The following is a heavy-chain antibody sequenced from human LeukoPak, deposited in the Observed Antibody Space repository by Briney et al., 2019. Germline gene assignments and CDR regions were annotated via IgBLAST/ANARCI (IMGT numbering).Heavy chain of an antibody. CDR3: ARTLPHYYDSSGYHWNWFDP. D-gene: IGHD3-22*01. CDR2: ISWNSGSI. J-gene: IGHJ5*02. CDR1: GFTFDDYA. V-gene: IGHV3-9*01. Sequence: PGGSLRLSCAASGFTFDDYAMHWVRQAPGKGLEWVSGISWNSGSIGYADSVKGRFTISRDNSKNTLYLQMNSLRAEDTAVYYCARTLPHYYDSSGYHWNWFDPWGQGTLVTVSS.